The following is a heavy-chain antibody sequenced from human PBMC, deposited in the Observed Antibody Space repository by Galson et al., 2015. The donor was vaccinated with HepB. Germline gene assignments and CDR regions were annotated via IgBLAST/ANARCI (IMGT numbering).Heavy chain of an antibody. D-gene: IGHD3-10*01. CDR3: ARGWPLERNYYGSGDHFDY. CDR1: GYTFTGYY. V-gene: IGHV1-2*05. Sequence: SVKVSCKASGYTFTGYYMHWVRQAPGQGLEWMGRINPNSGGTNYAQKFQGRVTMTRDTSISTAYMELSRLRSDDTVVYYCARGWPLERNYYGSGDHFDYWGQGTLVTVSS. CDR2: INPNSGGT. J-gene: IGHJ4*02.